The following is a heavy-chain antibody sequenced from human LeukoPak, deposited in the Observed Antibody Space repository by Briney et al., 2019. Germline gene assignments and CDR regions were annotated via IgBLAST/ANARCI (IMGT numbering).Heavy chain of an antibody. CDR3: SRGKDRAFDY. J-gene: IGHJ4*02. V-gene: IGHV6-1*01. D-gene: IGHD4-23*01. Sequence: SQTLSLTCAISGASVSGNGVAWNWIRQSPSRGLEWLGRTYYRSKWYNDYAVSVKGRITISPDTSKNQFSLQLNSVTPEDTAVYYCSRGKDRAFDYWGQGTLVTVSS. CDR2: TYYRSKWYN. CDR1: GASVSGNGVA.